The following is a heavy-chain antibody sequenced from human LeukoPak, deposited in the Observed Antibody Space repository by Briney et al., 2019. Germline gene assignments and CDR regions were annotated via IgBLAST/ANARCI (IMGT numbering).Heavy chain of an antibody. Sequence: ASMTVSCKASGYTFIDYFIHWMRQTPGQGVEWLGWINPNSGVTRYAQKFQDRVTMTRDTAAYMELSSLKSDDTAVYYCVRAVSGTLGGAFDIWGQGTAVTVSS. D-gene: IGHD1-7*01. CDR3: VRAVSGTLGGAFDI. V-gene: IGHV1-2*02. CDR1: GYTFIDYF. CDR2: INPNSGVT. J-gene: IGHJ3*02.